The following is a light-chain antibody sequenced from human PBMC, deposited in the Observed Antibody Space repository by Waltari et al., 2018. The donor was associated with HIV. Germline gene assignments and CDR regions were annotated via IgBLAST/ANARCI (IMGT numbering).Light chain of an antibody. CDR3: SSFAGTGTPM. CDR2: GVT. J-gene: IGLJ3*02. Sequence: QSPLYQPASVSGSPGQSITIPCSGVSHQIDFYNFLSWYQLRPGKAPQLIIFGVTRRPSGISSRFSGSTSGGTASLTISDLQIEDEADYFCSSFAGTGTPMFGGGTKLTVL. CDR1: SHQIDFYNF. V-gene: IGLV2-14*01.